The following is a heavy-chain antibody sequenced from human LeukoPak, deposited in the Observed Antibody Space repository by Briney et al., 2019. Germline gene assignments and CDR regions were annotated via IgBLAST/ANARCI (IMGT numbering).Heavy chain of an antibody. V-gene: IGHV4-34*01. D-gene: IGHD2-21*01. CDR3: ASPDVV. Sequence: PSETLSLTCAVCGGSFSGYYWSWIRQPPGKGLEWIGEINHSGSTNYNPSLKSRVTISVDTSKNQFSLKLSSVTAADTAVYYCASPDVVWGQGTLVTVS. CDR2: INHSGST. CDR1: GGSFSGYY. J-gene: IGHJ4*02.